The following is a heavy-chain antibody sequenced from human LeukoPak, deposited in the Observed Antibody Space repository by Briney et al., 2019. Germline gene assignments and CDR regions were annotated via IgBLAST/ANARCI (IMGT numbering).Heavy chain of an antibody. D-gene: IGHD3-22*01. CDR2: MNPNSGNT. CDR3: ARVAESSGYSGQFDY. J-gene: IGHJ4*02. CDR1: GYPFTSYD. Sequence: ASVKVSCKTSGYPFTSYDINWVSQATGQGLEWMGWMNPNSGNTGYAQKFQGRVTMTRNTSISTAYMELSSLRSEDTAVYYCARVAESSGYSGQFDYWGQGTLVTVSS. V-gene: IGHV1-8*01.